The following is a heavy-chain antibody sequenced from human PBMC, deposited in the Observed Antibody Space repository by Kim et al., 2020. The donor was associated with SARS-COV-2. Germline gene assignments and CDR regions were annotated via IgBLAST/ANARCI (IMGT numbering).Heavy chain of an antibody. CDR1: GGSITEYY. D-gene: IGHD3-10*01. J-gene: IGHJ4*02. Sequence: SETLSLTCTVSGGSITEYYWSWIRQAPGKGLEWLGYIYYSGSTSYNPSLKSRVTISVDTSKNQFSLNLRSVTTADTAVFYCARVVGVFGRFGELLGYYFDYWGQGTLVTVSS. CDR2: IYYSGST. CDR3: ARVVGVFGRFGELLGYYFDY. V-gene: IGHV4-59*13.